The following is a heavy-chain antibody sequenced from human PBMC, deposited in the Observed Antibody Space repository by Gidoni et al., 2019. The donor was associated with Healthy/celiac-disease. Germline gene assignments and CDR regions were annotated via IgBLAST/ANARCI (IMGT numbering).Heavy chain of an antibody. CDR3: AKGRVGASGVFDY. V-gene: IGHV3-9*01. D-gene: IGHD1-26*01. CDR1: GFTFDDYA. Sequence: EVQLVESGGGLVQPGRSLRLSCAASGFTFDDYAMHWVRQAPGKGLEWVSGISWNSGSIGYADSVKGRFTISRDNAKNSLYLQMNSLRAEDTALYYCAKGRVGASGVFDYWGQGTLVTVSS. CDR2: ISWNSGSI. J-gene: IGHJ4*02.